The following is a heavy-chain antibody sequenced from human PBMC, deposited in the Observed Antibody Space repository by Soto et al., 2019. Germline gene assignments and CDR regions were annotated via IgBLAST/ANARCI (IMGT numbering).Heavy chain of an antibody. Sequence: ASVKVSCKASGYTFTSYYMHWVRQAPGQGLEWMGIINPSGGSTSYAQKFQGRVTMTRDTSTSTVYMELSSLRSEDTAVYYCARARGEEMATIAPPHFDYWGQGTLVTVSS. V-gene: IGHV1-46*01. D-gene: IGHD5-12*01. CDR2: INPSGGST. CDR1: GYTFTSYY. CDR3: ARARGEEMATIAPPHFDY. J-gene: IGHJ4*02.